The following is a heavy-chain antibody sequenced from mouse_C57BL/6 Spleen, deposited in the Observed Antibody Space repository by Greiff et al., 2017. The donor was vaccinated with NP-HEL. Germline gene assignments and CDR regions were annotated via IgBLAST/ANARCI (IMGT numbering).Heavy chain of an antibody. V-gene: IGHV1-66*01. CDR1: GYSFTSYY. CDR3: RRRRIYDGDYDYAMDY. CDR2: IYPGSGYT. D-gene: IGHD2-3*01. Sequence: VQLQQSGPELVKPGASVKLSCKASGYSFTSYYIHWVKQRPGQGLEWIGWIYPGSGYTNYNEKFKGKATLTADTSSSTAYMQLSSLTSEDAAVDYGRRRRIYDGDYDYAMDYWGQGTSVTVSS. J-gene: IGHJ4*01.